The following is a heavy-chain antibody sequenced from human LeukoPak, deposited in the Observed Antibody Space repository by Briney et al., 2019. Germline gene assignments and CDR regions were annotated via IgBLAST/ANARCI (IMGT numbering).Heavy chain of an antibody. CDR2: FNPEEGET. D-gene: IGHD4-23*01. CDR3: AILPLTVVTPLDV. J-gene: IGHJ6*02. Sequence: ASVTVSCKVSGHSLAELAMHWVRQAPGKGREWVGGFNPEEGETFYAQELLGRVSMTEDTSTDTAYMELSSLTSEDTAVYYCAILPLTVVTPLDVWGQGTTVTVSS. V-gene: IGHV1-24*01. CDR1: GHSLAELA.